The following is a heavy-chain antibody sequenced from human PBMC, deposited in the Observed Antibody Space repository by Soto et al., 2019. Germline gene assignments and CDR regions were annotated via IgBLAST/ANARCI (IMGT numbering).Heavy chain of an antibody. J-gene: IGHJ4*02. CDR2: IYYSGST. Sequence: RSETLRLTSSFSDGYSRNYYWSWIRPPNGKGLEWIGYIYYSGSTNYNPSLKSRVTISVDTSKNQFSLKLSSVTAADTAVYYCARGSSTRRGYCSSTSCRLYYFDYWGQGTRVTVSS. CDR3: ARGSSTRRGYCSSTSCRLYYFDY. V-gene: IGHV4-59*01. CDR1: DGYSRNYY. D-gene: IGHD2-2*01.